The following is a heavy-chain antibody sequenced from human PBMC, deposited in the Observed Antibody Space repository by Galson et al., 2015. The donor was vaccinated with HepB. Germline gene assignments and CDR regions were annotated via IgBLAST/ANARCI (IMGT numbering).Heavy chain of an antibody. J-gene: IGHJ5*01. CDR3: ARFRYCSRDPCRSVDS. D-gene: IGHD2-15*01. V-gene: IGHV3-11*01. Sequence: SLRLSCAASGFTFNDYYMSWIRQAPGKGLEWISYISASGTDTYYADSVKGRFTISRDNDRNSLYLQMSSLRAEDTAVYYCARFRYCSRDPCRSVDSWGQGTLVAVSS. CDR1: GFTFNDYY. CDR2: ISASGTDT.